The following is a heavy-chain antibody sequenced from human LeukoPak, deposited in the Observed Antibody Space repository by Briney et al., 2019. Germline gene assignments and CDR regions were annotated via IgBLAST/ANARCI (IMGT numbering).Heavy chain of an antibody. Sequence: GGSLRLSCAASGFTFSSYGMHWVRQAPGKGLEWVAVIWYDGNNKYYADSVKGRLTISRDNSKNTLYLQMNSLRAEDTAVYYCARVHYSGSGSYYPYYHYGMDVWGQGTTVTVSS. CDR3: ARVHYSGSGSYYPYYHYGMDV. J-gene: IGHJ6*02. CDR1: GFTFSSYG. V-gene: IGHV3-33*01. D-gene: IGHD3-10*01. CDR2: IWYDGNNK.